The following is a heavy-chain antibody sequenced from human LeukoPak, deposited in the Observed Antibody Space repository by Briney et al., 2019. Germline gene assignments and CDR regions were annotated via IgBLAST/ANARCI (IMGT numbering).Heavy chain of an antibody. J-gene: IGHJ6*02. Sequence: GESLNISCKGSGYSFSNYWIGWVRQMPGKGLEWMGIIYAGDSDTRYSPSFQGQVTISAAKSISTAYLQWSSLKSSDTAMYYCAGPLYSRTAYYYYGVDVWGQGTTVTVSS. V-gene: IGHV5-51*01. CDR2: IYAGDSDT. CDR1: GYSFSNYW. D-gene: IGHD2-15*01. CDR3: AGPLYSRTAYYYYGVDV.